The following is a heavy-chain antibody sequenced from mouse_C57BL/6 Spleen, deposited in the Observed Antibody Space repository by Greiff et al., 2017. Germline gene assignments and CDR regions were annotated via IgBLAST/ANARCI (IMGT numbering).Heavy chain of an antibody. CDR3: ARSSTTVVDWYFDV. V-gene: IGHV1-69*01. Sequence: QVQLQQPGAELVMPGASVKLSCKASGYTFTSYWMHWVKQRPGQGLQWIGEFVPSDSYTNYNQTFKGKSTLTVDKSSSTAYMQLSSLTSEDSAVYYGARSSTTVVDWYFDVWGTGTTVTVSS. CDR2: FVPSDSYT. J-gene: IGHJ1*03. D-gene: IGHD1-1*01. CDR1: GYTFTSYW.